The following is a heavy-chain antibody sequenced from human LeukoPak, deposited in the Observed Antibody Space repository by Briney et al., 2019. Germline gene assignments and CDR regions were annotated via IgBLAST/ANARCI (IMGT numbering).Heavy chain of an antibody. CDR1: GFTLTSYA. CDR3: ARWTGKGDAFDI. Sequence: PGGSLRLSCAASGFTLTSYAMTWVRQAPGKGLEWVSTFSGSGVGPYYADSVQGRFTISRDNSKNTLYLQMNSLRAEDTAVYYCARWTGKGDAFDIWGQGTMVTVSS. CDR2: FSGSGVGP. D-gene: IGHD3/OR15-3a*01. J-gene: IGHJ3*02. V-gene: IGHV3-23*01.